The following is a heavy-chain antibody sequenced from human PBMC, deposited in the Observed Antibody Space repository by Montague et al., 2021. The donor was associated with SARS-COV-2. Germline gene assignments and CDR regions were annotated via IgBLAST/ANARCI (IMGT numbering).Heavy chain of an antibody. V-gene: IGHV4-59*08. J-gene: IGHJ4*02. CDR2: IYYSGST. D-gene: IGHD2-15*01. CDR1: GGSISSYY. CDR3: ARRALGYCSGGGCYSGFDY. Sequence: SETLSLTCTVSGGSISSYYWSWIRQPPGKGLEWIGYIYYSGSTNYNPSLKSRVTISVDTSKNQFSLKLSSVTAAATAVYYCARRALGYCSGGGCYSGFDYWGQGTLVTVSS.